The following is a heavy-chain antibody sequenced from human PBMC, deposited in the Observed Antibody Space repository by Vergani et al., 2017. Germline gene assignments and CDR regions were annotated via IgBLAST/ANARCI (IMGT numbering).Heavy chain of an antibody. CDR2: ICHTEDT. J-gene: IGHJ4*02. V-gene: IGHV4-4*03. CDR3: ATIGYRRWGYYFDY. Sequence: QVQLQESGPGLVKPPGTLSLICAVSGDSISSNNCWTWVRQPPGKGLEWIGEICHTEDTKYSPSLKSRVTVSVDESRYLFSLRLNSVTAADTAVYYCATIGYRRWGYYFDYWGQGILVTGSS. D-gene: IGHD2-2*02. CDR1: GDSISSNNC.